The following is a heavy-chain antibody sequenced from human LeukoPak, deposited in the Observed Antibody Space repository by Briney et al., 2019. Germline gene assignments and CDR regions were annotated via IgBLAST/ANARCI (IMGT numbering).Heavy chain of an antibody. CDR3: ARDAVDTANAV. CDR1: GFTFSTYA. D-gene: IGHD5-18*01. V-gene: IGHV3-74*01. Sequence: GGSLRLSCAASGFTFSTYAMSWVRQAPGKGLVWVSHINSDGSITSYADSVKGRFTISRDNAKNTLYLQMNSLRAEDTAVYYCARDAVDTANAVWGQGTTVTVSS. CDR2: INSDGSIT. J-gene: IGHJ6*02.